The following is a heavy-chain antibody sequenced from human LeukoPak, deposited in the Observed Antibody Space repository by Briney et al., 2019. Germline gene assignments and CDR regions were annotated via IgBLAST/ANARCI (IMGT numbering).Heavy chain of an antibody. V-gene: IGHV3-21*01. J-gene: IGHJ4*02. CDR1: GFTFSSYS. CDR2: TSSSSSYI. Sequence: GGSLRLSCAASGFTFSSYSMNWVRQAPGKGLEWVSSTSSSSSYIYYADSVKGRFTISRDNAKNSLYLQMNSLRAEDTAVYYCARLVDIVATISGWGQGTLVTVSS. D-gene: IGHD5-12*01. CDR3: ARLVDIVATISG.